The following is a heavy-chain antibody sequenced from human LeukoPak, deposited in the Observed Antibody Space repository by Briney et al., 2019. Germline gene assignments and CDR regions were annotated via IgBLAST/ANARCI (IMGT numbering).Heavy chain of an antibody. CDR3: SKDRIGQGQRSLHS. D-gene: IGHD6-25*01. Sequence: PDRSLRLSCEGSGFAFRNFAMHWVRQVPGKGLEWVSAISWNGDHLAYADSVKGRFTVSRDNAKNSVYLQMVSLRPEDTALYYCSKDRIGQGQRSLHSWGQGTLVTVSS. CDR1: GFAFRNFA. CDR2: ISWNGDHL. V-gene: IGHV3-9*01. J-gene: IGHJ4*02.